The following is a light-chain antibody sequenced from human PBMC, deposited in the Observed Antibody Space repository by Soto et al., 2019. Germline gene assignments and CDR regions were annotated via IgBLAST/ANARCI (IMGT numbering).Light chain of an antibody. CDR3: HQSYSTPRT. CDR2: AAS. J-gene: IGKJ1*01. CDR1: QSISSY. V-gene: IGKV1-39*01. Sequence: DIQMTQSPSSLSASVGDRVTITCRASQSISSYLNWYQQKPGKAPKLLIYAASSLHSGVPSRFSCSGSGTDFPFTISSLQHEDFATYYCHQSYSTPRTFGQGTKVEIK.